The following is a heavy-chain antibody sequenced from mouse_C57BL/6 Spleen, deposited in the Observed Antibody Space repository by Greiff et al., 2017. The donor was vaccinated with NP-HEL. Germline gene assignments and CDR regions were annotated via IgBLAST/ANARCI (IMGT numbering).Heavy chain of an antibody. D-gene: IGHD1-1*01. CDR1: GYTFTDYE. V-gene: IGHV1-15*01. Sequence: VQLQQSGAELVRPGASVTLSCKASGYTFTDYEMHWVKQTPVHGLEWIGAIDPETGGTAYNQKFKGKAILTADKSSSTAYMELRSLTSEDSAVYYCTRPNYYGTLYWYFDVWGTGTTVTVSS. CDR3: TRPNYYGTLYWYFDV. CDR2: IDPETGGT. J-gene: IGHJ1*03.